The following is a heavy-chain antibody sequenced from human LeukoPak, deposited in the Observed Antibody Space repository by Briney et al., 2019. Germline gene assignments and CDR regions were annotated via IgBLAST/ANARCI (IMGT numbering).Heavy chain of an antibody. Sequence: PSETLSLTCSVSGGSISSYYWSWIRQPAGKGLEWIGRIYTSGSTNYNPSLKSRVTMSVDTSKNQFSLKLSSVTAADTAAYYCARDEKYPPEYWYFDLWGRGTLVTVSS. D-gene: IGHD2-2*02. CDR1: GGSISSYY. J-gene: IGHJ2*01. CDR2: IYTSGST. V-gene: IGHV4-4*07. CDR3: ARDEKYPPEYWYFDL.